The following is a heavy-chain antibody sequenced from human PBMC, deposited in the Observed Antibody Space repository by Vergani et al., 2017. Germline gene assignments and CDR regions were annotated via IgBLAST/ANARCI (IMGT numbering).Heavy chain of an antibody. CDR3: AKELNGDYDRTSET. V-gene: IGHV3-23*01. CDR1: GFTFSSYA. Sequence: EVQLLESGGGLVQPGGSLRLSCAASGFTFSSYAMSWVRQAPGKGLEWVSAISGSGGCTSYADSVEGRFTISRDNSKNTLYLQMNSLRAEDTAVYYCAKELNGDYDRTSETWGQGTLVTVSS. CDR2: ISGSGGCT. J-gene: IGHJ5*02. D-gene: IGHD4-17*01.